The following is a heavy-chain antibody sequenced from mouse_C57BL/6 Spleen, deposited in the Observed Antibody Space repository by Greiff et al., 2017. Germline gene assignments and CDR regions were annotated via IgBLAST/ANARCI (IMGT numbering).Heavy chain of an antibody. Sequence: DVKLQESGPGLVKPSQSLSLTCSVTGYSITSGYYWNWIRQFPGNKLEWMGYISYDGSNNYNPYLKNRISITRNTSKNQFFLKLNSVTTEDTDTYYCESEPMYRWSHYAMDYWGQGTSVTVSS. J-gene: IGHJ4*01. V-gene: IGHV3-6*01. D-gene: IGHD2-3*01. CDR1: GYSITSGYY. CDR2: ISYDGSN. CDR3: ESEPMYRWSHYAMDY.